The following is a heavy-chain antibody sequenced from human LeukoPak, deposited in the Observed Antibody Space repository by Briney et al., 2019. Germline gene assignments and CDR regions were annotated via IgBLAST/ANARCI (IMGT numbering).Heavy chain of an antibody. CDR3: ARAAVRFLEWVSFDY. Sequence: GGSLRLSCAASGFTFSSYWMSWVRQAPGKGVEWVANIKQDGSEKYYVDSVKGRFTITRDNAKNSLYLHMKSLRAEDTAVYYCARAAVRFLEWVSFDYWGQGTLVTVSS. J-gene: IGHJ4*02. CDR2: IKQDGSEK. V-gene: IGHV3-7*01. D-gene: IGHD3-3*01. CDR1: GFTFSSYW.